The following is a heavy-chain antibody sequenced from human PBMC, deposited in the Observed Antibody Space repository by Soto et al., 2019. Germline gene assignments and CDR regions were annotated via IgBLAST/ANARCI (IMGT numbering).Heavy chain of an antibody. D-gene: IGHD6-6*01. CDR1: GFTFSSYA. CDR3: ARWISSIAARDYFDY. J-gene: IGHJ4*02. V-gene: IGHV3-30-3*01. CDR2: ISYDGSNK. Sequence: PGGSLRLSCAASGFTFSSYAMHWVRQAPGKGLEWVAVISYDGSNKYYADSVKGRFTISRDNSKNTLYLQMNSLRAEDTAVYYCARWISSIAARDYFDYWGQGTLVTVSS.